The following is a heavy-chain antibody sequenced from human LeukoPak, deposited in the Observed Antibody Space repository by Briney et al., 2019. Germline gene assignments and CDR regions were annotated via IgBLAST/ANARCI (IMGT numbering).Heavy chain of an antibody. CDR3: ARVMDHGYSDY. J-gene: IGHJ4*02. Sequence: PSETLSLTCTVSGGSVSGYYWSWIRQPPGKGLEFIGYIFYSGSTKYNPSLKSRVTISVDTSQNQFSLKLGSVTAADTAVYYCARVMDHGYSDYWGQGTLVTVSS. CDR1: GGSVSGYY. CDR2: IFYSGST. V-gene: IGHV4-59*02. D-gene: IGHD3-22*01.